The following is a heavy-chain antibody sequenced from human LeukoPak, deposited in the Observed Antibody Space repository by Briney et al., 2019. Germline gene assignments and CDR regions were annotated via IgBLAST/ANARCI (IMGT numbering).Heavy chain of an antibody. CDR1: GGSFSGYC. D-gene: IGHD5-12*01. J-gene: IGHJ3*02. Sequence: SETLSLTCAVYGGSFSGYCWSWIRQPPGKGLEWIGEINHSGSTNYNPSLKSRVTISVDTSKNQFSLKLSSVTAADTAVYYCASGYEPYDAFDIWGQGTMVTVSS. CDR3: ASGYEPYDAFDI. CDR2: INHSGST. V-gene: IGHV4-34*01.